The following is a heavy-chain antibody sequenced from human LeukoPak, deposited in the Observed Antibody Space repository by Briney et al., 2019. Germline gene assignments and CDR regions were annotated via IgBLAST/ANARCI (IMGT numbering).Heavy chain of an antibody. D-gene: IGHD5-24*01. CDR2: IHYGGNT. J-gene: IGHJ4*02. CDR1: GDSISGYY. V-gene: IGHV4-59*08. Sequence: SETLSLTCTVSGDSISGYYWSWIRQTPGKELEWIGYIHYGGNTDYNPSLKSRLSISVDTSKNQFSLRLSSVTAADTAVYYCARRGDGYPYYSDYWGQGTLVTVSS. CDR3: ARRGDGYPYYSDY.